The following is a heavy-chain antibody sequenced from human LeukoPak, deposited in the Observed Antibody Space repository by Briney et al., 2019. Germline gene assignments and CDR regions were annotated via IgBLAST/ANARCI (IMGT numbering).Heavy chain of an antibody. D-gene: IGHD2-15*01. CDR1: GGSISTYY. CDR2: IYYSGST. Sequence: SETLSLTCTVSGGSISTYYWSWIRQPPGKGLEWIGYIYYSGSTNYNPSLKSRVTISVDTSKNQFSLKLSSVTAADTAVYYCARHGVVVVAATRHAIDYWGQGTLVTVSS. V-gene: IGHV4-59*08. CDR3: ARHGVVVVAATRHAIDY. J-gene: IGHJ4*02.